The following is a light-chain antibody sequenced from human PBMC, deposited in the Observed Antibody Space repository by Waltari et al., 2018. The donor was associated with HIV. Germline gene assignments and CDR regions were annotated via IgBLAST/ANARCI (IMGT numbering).Light chain of an antibody. CDR2: ATA. CDR1: QSIKRN. Sequence: DIQMTQSPSSLSASIGDRVTITCRASQSIKRNLNWFQQKSGKAPNILIYATATLQNVVPSRFSGSGSETNFTLTITRLQPEDFATYYCQQSYATPRSFGQGTKL. V-gene: IGKV1-39*01. CDR3: QQSYATPRS. J-gene: IGKJ2*03.